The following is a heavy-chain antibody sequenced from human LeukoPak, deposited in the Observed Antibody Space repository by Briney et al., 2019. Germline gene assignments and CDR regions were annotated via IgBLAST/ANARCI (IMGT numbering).Heavy chain of an antibody. CDR2: ITTNGAST. CDR3: ARVGLDNTGWHISWFDP. Sequence: GGSLRLSCAASGFIFSDYYMTWIRQAPGKGLEWISYITTNGASTYYAGSVKGRFTIFRDNAQNSLFLQMNSLRAEDTAIYYCARVGLDNTGWHISWFDPWGQGTLVTVSS. V-gene: IGHV3-11*01. D-gene: IGHD6-19*01. CDR1: GFIFSDYY. J-gene: IGHJ5*02.